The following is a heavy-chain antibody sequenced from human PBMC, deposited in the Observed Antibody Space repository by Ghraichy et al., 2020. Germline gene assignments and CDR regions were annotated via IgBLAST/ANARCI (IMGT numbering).Heavy chain of an antibody. CDR2: INNAGGVT. V-gene: IGHV3-23*01. CDR3: VKKVGGNYPFDY. D-gene: IGHD1-26*01. CDR1: GFIFSTYA. Sequence: GGSLRLSCAASGFIFSTYAMSWVRQGPGKGLEWVSAINNAGGVTHYADSVKGRFTISRDNSKNTLYLQMNSLRAEDTVVYYCVKKVGGNYPFDYWGRGTLVTVSS. J-gene: IGHJ4*02.